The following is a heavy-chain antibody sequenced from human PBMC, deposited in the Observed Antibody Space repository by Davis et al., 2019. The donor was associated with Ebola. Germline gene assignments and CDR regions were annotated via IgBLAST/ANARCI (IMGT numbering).Heavy chain of an antibody. D-gene: IGHD3-16*01. V-gene: IGHV3-73*01. Sequence: GESLKISCAASGFDLSASGIHWVRQASGKGLEWVGRIRSEVNSNATGYAASVKGRFTISRDDSKNTAFLQMNSLRTEDTAVYYCAKTLGEILTNRYGMDVWGPGTTVTVSS. J-gene: IGHJ6*02. CDR1: GFDLSASG. CDR3: AKTLGEILTNRYGMDV. CDR2: IRSEVNSNAT.